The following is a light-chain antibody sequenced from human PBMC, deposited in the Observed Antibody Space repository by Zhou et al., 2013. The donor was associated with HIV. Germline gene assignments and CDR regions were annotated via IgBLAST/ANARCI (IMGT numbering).Light chain of an antibody. V-gene: IGKV1-6*01. CDR3: LQDYSYPWA. J-gene: IGKJ1*01. Sequence: AVQITQSPPSLSASVGDRISITCRASQGIGSDLAWFQQKPGRAPNLLIYAASTLQNGVPSRFSGSGSGRDFTLTISGLEPEDFATYYCLQDYSYPWAFGQGTKVEVK. CDR2: AAS. CDR1: QGIGSD.